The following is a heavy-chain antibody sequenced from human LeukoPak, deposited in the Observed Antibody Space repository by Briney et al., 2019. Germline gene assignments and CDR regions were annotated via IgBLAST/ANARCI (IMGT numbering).Heavy chain of an antibody. J-gene: IGHJ4*02. CDR2: ISGYNSNT. CDR1: GCTFTSYD. D-gene: IGHD5-18*01. V-gene: IGHV1-18*04. Sequence: ASVTVSCKASGCTFTSYDISWVRQAPGQGLEWMGWISGYNSNTNYAQKLQGRVTVTTDTSTSTVYMELRSLRSDDTAVYYCARGGYRYGYDYWGQGTLVTVSS. CDR3: ARGGYRYGYDY.